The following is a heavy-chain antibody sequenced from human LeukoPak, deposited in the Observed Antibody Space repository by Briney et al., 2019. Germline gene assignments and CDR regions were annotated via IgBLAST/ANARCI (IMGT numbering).Heavy chain of an antibody. CDR2: ISWNSGSI. J-gene: IGHJ4*02. D-gene: IGHD6-13*01. CDR3: AKDLLAYSSSWNLFDY. Sequence: GRSLRLSCAASGFTFDDYAMHWVRQAPGKGLEWVSGISWNSGSIGYADSVKGRFTISRDNAKNSLYLQTNSLRAEDTALYYCAKDLLAYSSSWNLFDYWGQGTLVTVSS. CDR1: GFTFDDYA. V-gene: IGHV3-9*01.